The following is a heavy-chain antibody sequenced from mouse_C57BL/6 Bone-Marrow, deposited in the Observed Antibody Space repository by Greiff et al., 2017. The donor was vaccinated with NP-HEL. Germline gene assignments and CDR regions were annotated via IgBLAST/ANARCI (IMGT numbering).Heavy chain of an antibody. CDR1: GFTFTDYY. CDR3: ARSDIYSYFDY. CDR2: IRNKANGYTT. Sequence: EVKLMESGGGLVQPGGSLSLSCAASGFTFTDYYMSWVRQPPGKALEWLGFIRNKANGYTTEYSASVKGRFTISRDNSQSILYLQMNALRAEDSATYYCARSDIYSYFDYWGQGTTLTVSS. D-gene: IGHD2-1*01. J-gene: IGHJ2*01. V-gene: IGHV7-3*01.